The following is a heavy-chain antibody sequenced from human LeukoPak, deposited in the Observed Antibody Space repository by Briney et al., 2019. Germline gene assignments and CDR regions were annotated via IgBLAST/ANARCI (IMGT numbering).Heavy chain of an antibody. CDR3: ARHLPYDSSAYYLAPFDY. V-gene: IGHV4-31*03. D-gene: IGHD3-22*01. CDR2: IYYSGST. Sequence: PSETLSLTCTVSGGSISSGGYYWSWIRQHPGRGLEWIGYIYYSGSTYYNPSLKSRVTMSVDTSKSQFYLKLSSVTAADTAVYYCARHLPYDSSAYYLAPFDYWGQGTLVTVSS. CDR1: GGSISSGGYY. J-gene: IGHJ4*02.